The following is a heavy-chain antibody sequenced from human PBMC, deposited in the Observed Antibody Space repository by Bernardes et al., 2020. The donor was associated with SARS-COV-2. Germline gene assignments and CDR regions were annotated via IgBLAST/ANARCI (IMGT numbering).Heavy chain of an antibody. CDR3: ARGSGNYYFDY. CDR1: GFTFSSYW. V-gene: IGHV3-74*01. CDR2: INGDGSSI. J-gene: IGHJ4*02. D-gene: IGHD1-26*01. Sequence: GGSLRLSCAASGFTFSSYWMHWVRLGPGKGPVWVSRINGDGSSINYADSVKGRFTISRDNARNTLYLEMNSLRADDTAVYYCARGSGNYYFDYWGQGTLVTVSS.